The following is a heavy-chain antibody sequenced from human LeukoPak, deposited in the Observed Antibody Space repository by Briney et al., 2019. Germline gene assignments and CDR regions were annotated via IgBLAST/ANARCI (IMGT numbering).Heavy chain of an antibody. D-gene: IGHD3-10*01. J-gene: IGHJ4*02. CDR1: GFTFSSYG. V-gene: IGHV3-30*02. Sequence: PGGSLRLSCAASGFTFSSYGMHWVRQAPGKGLEWVAFIRYDGSNKYYADSVKGRFTISRDNSKNTLYLQMNSLRAEDTAVYYCAKDSRDYYGSGSCFVYWGQGTLVTVSS. CDR3: AKDSRDYYGSGSCFVY. CDR2: IRYDGSNK.